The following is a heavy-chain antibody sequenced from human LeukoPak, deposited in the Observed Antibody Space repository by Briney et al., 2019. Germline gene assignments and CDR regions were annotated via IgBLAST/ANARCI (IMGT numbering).Heavy chain of an antibody. D-gene: IGHD3-22*01. Sequence: SETLSLTCTVSGGSISSYYWSWIRQPAGKGLEWIGRIYTSGSTNYNPSLKSRVAMSVDTSKNQISLRLSSVTAADTAVYYCASRRAYYYDSSGYYYVHWGQGTLVTVSS. CDR3: ASRRAYYYDSSGYYYVH. J-gene: IGHJ4*02. CDR2: IYTSGST. CDR1: GGSISSYY. V-gene: IGHV4-4*07.